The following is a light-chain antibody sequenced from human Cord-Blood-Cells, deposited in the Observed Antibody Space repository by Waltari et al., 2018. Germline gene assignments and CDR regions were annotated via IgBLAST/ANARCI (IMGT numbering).Light chain of an antibody. CDR2: DAS. CDR3: QQYDNLPLT. Sequence: DIQMTQSPSSLSASVGDRFTITCQASQDISNYLNWYQQKPGKVPKLLIYDASNLETGVPSRFSGSGSGTDFTFTISSLQPEDIATYYCQQYDNLPLTFGGGTKVEIK. J-gene: IGKJ4*01. CDR1: QDISNY. V-gene: IGKV1-33*01.